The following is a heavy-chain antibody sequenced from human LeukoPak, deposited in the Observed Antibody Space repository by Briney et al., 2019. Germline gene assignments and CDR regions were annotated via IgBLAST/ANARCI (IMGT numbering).Heavy chain of an antibody. Sequence: SETLSLTCTVSGGSISSSSYYWGWIRQPPGKGLEWIGSIYYSGSTYYNPSLKSRVTISVDTSKNQFSLKLSSVTAADTAVYYCATVIAAAGTIDYWGQGTLVTVSS. V-gene: IGHV4-39*01. D-gene: IGHD6-13*01. CDR1: GGSISSSSYY. CDR3: ATVIAAAGTIDY. J-gene: IGHJ4*02. CDR2: IYYSGST.